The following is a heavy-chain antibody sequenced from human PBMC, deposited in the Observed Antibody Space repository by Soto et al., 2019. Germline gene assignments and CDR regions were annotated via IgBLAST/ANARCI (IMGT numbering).Heavy chain of an antibody. Sequence: SETLSLTCIVSGGSIGKYYWSWIRQPPGKGLEWIGYIYHSGSTYYNPSLKSRVTISVDRSKNQFSLKLSSVTAADTAVYYCARGRTYYYDSSGFDAFDIWGQGTMVS. CDR3: ARGRTYYYDSSGFDAFDI. CDR1: GGSIGKYY. V-gene: IGHV4-30-2*01. D-gene: IGHD3-22*01. J-gene: IGHJ3*02. CDR2: IYHSGST.